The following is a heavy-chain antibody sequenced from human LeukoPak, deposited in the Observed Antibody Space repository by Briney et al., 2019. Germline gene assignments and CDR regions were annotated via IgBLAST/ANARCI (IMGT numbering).Heavy chain of an antibody. J-gene: IGHJ4*02. CDR1: GFIFSRNS. CDR2: ISSSSSYI. D-gene: IGHD3-10*01. CDR3: AKLAKYFYGSETYYFFEH. Sequence: GGSLRLSCAASGFIFSRNSMNWVRQAPGKGLEWVSSISSSSSYIYYADSVKGRFTISRDNAKNSLYLQMHSLRVEDTAVYYCAKLAKYFYGSETYYFFEHWGQGTPVTASS. V-gene: IGHV3-21*01.